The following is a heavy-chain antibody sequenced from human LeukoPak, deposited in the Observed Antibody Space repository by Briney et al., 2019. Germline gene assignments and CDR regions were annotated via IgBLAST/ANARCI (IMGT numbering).Heavy chain of an antibody. Sequence: PGGSLRLSCAASGFTFSSYAMHWVRQAPGKGLEWVAVISYDGSNKYYADSVKGRFTISRDNAKNSLYLQMNSLRAEDTAVYYCARDTSTWLIEVAGLGNAFDIWGQGTMVTVSS. V-gene: IGHV3-30*04. D-gene: IGHD6-19*01. CDR2: ISYDGSNK. J-gene: IGHJ3*02. CDR3: ARDTSTWLIEVAGLGNAFDI. CDR1: GFTFSSYA.